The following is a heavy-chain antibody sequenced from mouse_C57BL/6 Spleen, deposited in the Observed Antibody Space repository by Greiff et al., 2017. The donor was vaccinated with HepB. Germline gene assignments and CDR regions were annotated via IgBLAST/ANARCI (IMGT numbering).Heavy chain of an antibody. CDR1: GFSLTSYG. CDR2: IWRGGST. CDR3: AKKDGSSSDWYFDV. Sequence: VQRVESGPGLVQPSQSLSITCTVSGFSLTSYGVHWVRQSPGKGLEWLGVIWRGGSTDYNAAFMSRLSITKDNSKSQVFFKMNSLQADDTAIYYCAKKDGSSSDWYFDVWGTGTTVTVSS. D-gene: IGHD1-1*01. V-gene: IGHV2-5*01. J-gene: IGHJ1*03.